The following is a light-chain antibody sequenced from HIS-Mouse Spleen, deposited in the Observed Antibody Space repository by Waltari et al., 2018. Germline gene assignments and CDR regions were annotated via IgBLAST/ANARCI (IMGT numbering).Light chain of an antibody. CDR2: DFR. V-gene: IGLV2-11*01. Sequence: QSALTQPRSVSGSPGQSVTISCTGTSSDVGGYNYVSCYQQHPGKAPKLMIYDFRKRPSGVPDRFSGSKSGNTASLTISGLQAEDEADYYCCSYAGSYTLVFGGGTKLTVL. CDR3: CSYAGSYTLV. J-gene: IGLJ2*01. CDR1: SSDVGGYNY.